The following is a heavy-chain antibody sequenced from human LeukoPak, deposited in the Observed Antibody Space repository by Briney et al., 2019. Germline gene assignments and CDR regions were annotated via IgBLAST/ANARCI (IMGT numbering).Heavy chain of an antibody. D-gene: IGHD2-2*01. CDR1: GGSFSGYY. J-gene: IGHJ6*03. V-gene: IGHV4-34*01. CDR2: INHSGST. CDR3: ARSGKYADYYYYMDV. Sequence: SETLSLTCAVYGGSFSGYYWSWIRQPPGKGLEWIGEINHSGSTNYNPSLKSRVTISVDTSKNQFSPKLSSVTAADTAVYYCARSGKYADYYYYMDVWGKGTTVTVSS.